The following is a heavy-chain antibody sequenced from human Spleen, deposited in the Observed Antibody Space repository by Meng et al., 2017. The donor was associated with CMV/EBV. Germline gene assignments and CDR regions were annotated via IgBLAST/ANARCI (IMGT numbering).Heavy chain of an antibody. CDR2: IDPSDSET. J-gene: IGHJ4*02. Sequence: GESLKISCQASGYNFNTHWIGWVRQLPGKGLEWMGIIDPSDSETRYSPSFQAQVTISVDKSINTAYLHWSSLKASDTAVYYCAKLRDLSNGLDYFDAWGQGTLVTVS. CDR1: GYNFNTHW. CDR3: AKLRDLSNGLDYFDA. D-gene: IGHD2-8*01. V-gene: IGHV5-51*01.